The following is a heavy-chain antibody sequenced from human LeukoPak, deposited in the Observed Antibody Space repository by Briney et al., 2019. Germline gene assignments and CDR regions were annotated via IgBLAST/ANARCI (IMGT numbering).Heavy chain of an antibody. CDR3: ASGSDLCGYYSPLDY. CDR1: VYTFTGYY. D-gene: IGHD3-22*01. V-gene: IGHV1-2*02. Sequence: GASEKVTCKASVYTFTGYYMHWVGRAPGQGLEWMGWINPKSGGTNYAQKFQGRVTMTRDTSISTAYMELSRLRSDDTAVYYCASGSDLCGYYSPLDYWGQGILVTVSS. J-gene: IGHJ4*02. CDR2: INPKSGGT.